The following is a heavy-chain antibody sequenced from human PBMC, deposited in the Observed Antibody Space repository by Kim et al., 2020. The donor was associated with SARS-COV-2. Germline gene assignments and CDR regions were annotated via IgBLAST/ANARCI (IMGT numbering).Heavy chain of an antibody. CDR1: GGTFSSYT. D-gene: IGHD3-22*01. CDR3: ARSDSSGPENWFDP. Sequence: SVKVSCKASGGTFSSYTISWVRQAPGQGLEWMGRIIPILGIANYAQKFQGRVTITADKSTSTAYMELSSLRSEDTAVYYCARSDSSGPENWFDPWGQGTLVTVSS. CDR2: IIPILGIA. J-gene: IGHJ5*02. V-gene: IGHV1-69*02.